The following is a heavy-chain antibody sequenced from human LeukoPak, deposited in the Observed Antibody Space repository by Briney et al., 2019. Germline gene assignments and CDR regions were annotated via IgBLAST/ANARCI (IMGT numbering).Heavy chain of an antibody. D-gene: IGHD2/OR15-2a*01. CDR2: IIPIFGTA. J-gene: IGHJ4*02. CDR1: GGTFSSYA. Sequence: ASVKVSCKASGGTFSSYAISWVRQAPGQGLEWMGGIIPIFGTANYAQKFQGRVTITADESTSTAYMELSSLRSEDTAVYYCAQRILAYFDYWGQGTLVTVSS. CDR3: AQRILAYFDY. V-gene: IGHV1-69*13.